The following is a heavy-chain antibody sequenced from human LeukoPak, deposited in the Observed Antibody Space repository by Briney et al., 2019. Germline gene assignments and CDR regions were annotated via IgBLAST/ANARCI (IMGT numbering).Heavy chain of an antibody. Sequence: GGSLRLSCGGSGFFFSDYHMNWIRQAPGKGLESVAYISASGTIFYQADSVRGRFTVSRDNANNSLFLQMDSLRARDTGVYFRAKQSDGGGSYPGYWGQGTLVTVSS. V-gene: IGHV3-11*01. J-gene: IGHJ4*02. CDR1: GFFFSDYH. CDR3: AKQSDGGGSYPGY. D-gene: IGHD1-26*01. CDR2: ISASGTIF.